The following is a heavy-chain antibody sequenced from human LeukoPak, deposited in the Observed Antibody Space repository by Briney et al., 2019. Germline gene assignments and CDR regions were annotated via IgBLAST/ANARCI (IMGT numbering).Heavy chain of an antibody. CDR2: INHSGST. CDR1: GGSFSGYY. CDR3: ARRVYDFWSGPNWFDP. D-gene: IGHD3-3*01. Sequence: SETLSLTCAVYGGSFSGYYRSWIRQPPGRGLEWIGEINHSGSTNYNPSLKSRVTISVDTSKNQFSLKLSSVTAADTAVYYCARRVYDFWSGPNWFDPWGQGTLVTVSS. J-gene: IGHJ5*02. V-gene: IGHV4-34*01.